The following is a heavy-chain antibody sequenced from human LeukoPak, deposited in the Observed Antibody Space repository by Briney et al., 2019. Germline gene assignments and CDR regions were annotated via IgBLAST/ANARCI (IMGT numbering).Heavy chain of an antibody. V-gene: IGHV3-20*04. CDR2: INWDGGST. Sequence: GGSLRLSCAASGFTFDEYGMSWVRQTPGKGLEWVSSINWDGGSTAYADSVQGRFTISRDNAKNSLHLQMKSLRAEDTALYYCARDSFSGSSLDYWGQGTLVTVSS. CDR1: GFTFDEYG. CDR3: ARDSFSGSSLDY. J-gene: IGHJ4*02. D-gene: IGHD1-26*01.